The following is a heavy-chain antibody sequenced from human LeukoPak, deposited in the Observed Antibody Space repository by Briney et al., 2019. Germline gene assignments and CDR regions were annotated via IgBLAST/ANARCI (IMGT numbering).Heavy chain of an antibody. CDR3: ARSFSPNYYDLLDY. Sequence: SETLSLTCTVSGGSISTYYWSWIRQPPGKGLEWIGYIYYSGSTNYNPSLKSRVTISLDTSKNQFSMKLNSVTAADTAMYYCARSFSPNYYDLLDYWGQGTLVTVSS. CDR2: IYYSGST. CDR1: GGSISTYY. D-gene: IGHD3-22*01. V-gene: IGHV4-59*01. J-gene: IGHJ4*02.